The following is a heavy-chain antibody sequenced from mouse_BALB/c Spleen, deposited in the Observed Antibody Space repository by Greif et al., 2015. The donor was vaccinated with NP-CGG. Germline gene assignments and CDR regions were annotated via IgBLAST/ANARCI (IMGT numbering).Heavy chain of an antibody. V-gene: IGHV5-6-3*01. CDR1: GFTFSSYG. D-gene: IGHD1-1*01. J-gene: IGHJ2*01. CDR3: ARGITTVFDY. Sequence: EVKLVESGGGLVQPGGSLKLSCAASGFTFSSYGMSWVRQTPDKRLELVATINSNGGSTYYPDSVKGRFTISRDNAKNTLYLQTSSLKSEDTAMYYCARGITTVFDYWGQGTTLTVSS. CDR2: INSNGGST.